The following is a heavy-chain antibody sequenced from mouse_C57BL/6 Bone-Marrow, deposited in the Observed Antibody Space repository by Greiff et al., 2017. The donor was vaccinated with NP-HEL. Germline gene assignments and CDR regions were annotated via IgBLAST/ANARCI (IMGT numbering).Heavy chain of an antibody. J-gene: IGHJ2*01. CDR2: INYDGSST. CDR1: GFTFSDYY. CDR3: AREVTTSLFDY. Sequence: VQLKESEGGLVQPGSSMKLSCTASGFTFSDYYMAWVRQVPEKGLEWVANINYDGSSTYYLDSLKSRFIISRDNAKNILYLQMSSLKSEDTATYYCAREVTTSLFDYWGQGTTLTVSS. V-gene: IGHV5-16*01. D-gene: IGHD2-2*01.